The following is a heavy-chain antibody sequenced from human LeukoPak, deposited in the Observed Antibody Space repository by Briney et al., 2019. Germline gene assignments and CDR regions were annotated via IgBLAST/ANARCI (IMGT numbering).Heavy chain of an antibody. CDR3: AREQPAGSTDY. CDR2: VSPDGRTT. V-gene: IGHV3-64*01. D-gene: IGHD2-2*01. J-gene: IGHJ4*02. CDR1: GFIFDYYS. Sequence: PGGSLRLSCAASGFIFDYYSMHWVRQAPGKGLEYVSVVSPDGRTTYYTNSVKGRFTISRGNSKNTIYLQMGSLRDDDTAVYYCAREQPAGSTDYWGQGTLVTVSS.